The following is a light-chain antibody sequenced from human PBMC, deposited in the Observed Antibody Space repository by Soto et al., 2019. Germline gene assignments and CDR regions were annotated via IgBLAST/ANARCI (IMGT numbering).Light chain of an antibody. CDR2: SAS. Sequence: DIQMTQSPSTLSASLGDRVTITCRASQSVSRWLAWFQQKPGKAPHLLIYSASTLERGVPSRFSGTASGTQFTLTINSLQSADFVTYYFQRYDRIPWTFGQGTNVEMK. J-gene: IGKJ1*01. CDR1: QSVSRW. V-gene: IGKV1-5*03. CDR3: QRYDRIPWT.